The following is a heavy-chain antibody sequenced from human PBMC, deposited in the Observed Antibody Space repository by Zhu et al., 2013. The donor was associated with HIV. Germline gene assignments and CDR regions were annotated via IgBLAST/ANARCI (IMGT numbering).Heavy chain of an antibody. V-gene: IGHV1-2*02. CDR2: INPNSGGT. CDR1: GYTFTGYY. Sequence: QVQLVQSGAEVKKPGASVKVSCKASGYTFTGYYMHWVRQAPGQGLEWMGWINPNSGGTNYAQKFQGRVTMTRDTSISTAYMELSRLRSDDTAVYYCARALPRIAARPCYFDYWGQGTLVTVSS. J-gene: IGHJ4*02. D-gene: IGHD6-6*01. CDR3: ARALPRIAARPCYFDY.